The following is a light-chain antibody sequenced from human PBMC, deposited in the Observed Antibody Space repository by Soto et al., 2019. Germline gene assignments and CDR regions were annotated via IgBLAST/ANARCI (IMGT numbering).Light chain of an antibody. Sequence: DIVMTQSPDSLAVSLGERATINCKSSQSVLYSSNNKNYVAWYQQKAGQPPKLLIYWASTRESGVPDRFSGSGSGTDLTLTISSLQAEDVAVYYCQQYYSTPKTFGQGTKVEIK. CDR3: QQYYSTPKT. J-gene: IGKJ1*01. V-gene: IGKV4-1*01. CDR1: QSVLYSSNNKNY. CDR2: WAS.